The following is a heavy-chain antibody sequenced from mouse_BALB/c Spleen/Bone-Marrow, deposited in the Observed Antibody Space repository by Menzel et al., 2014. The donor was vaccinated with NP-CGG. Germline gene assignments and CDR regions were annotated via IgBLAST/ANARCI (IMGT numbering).Heavy chain of an antibody. D-gene: IGHD1-1*01. CDR2: IDPANGNT. J-gene: IGHJ3*01. Sequence: EVQLQQSGAELVKPGASVKLSCTASGFNIKDTYMRWVKQRPEQGLEWIGRIDPANGNTKYDPKFQGKATITADTSSNTAYLQLSSLTSEDTAVYYCASYYYGSSSFAYRGQGTLVTVSA. CDR1: GFNIKDTY. V-gene: IGHV14-3*02. CDR3: ASYYYGSSSFAY.